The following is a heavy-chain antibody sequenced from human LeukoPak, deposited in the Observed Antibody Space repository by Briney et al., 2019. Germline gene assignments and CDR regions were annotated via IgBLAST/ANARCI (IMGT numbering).Heavy chain of an antibody. CDR1: GYTLTELS. CDR3: ATSMGATTRGFDY. CDR2: FDPEDGET. J-gene: IGHJ4*02. V-gene: IGHV1-24*01. D-gene: IGHD1-26*01. Sequence: ASVKVSRKVSGYTLTELSMHWVRQAPGKGLEWMGGFDPEDGETIYAQKFQGRVSMTEDTSTDTAYMELSSLRSEDTAVYYCATSMGATTRGFDYWGQGTLVTVSS.